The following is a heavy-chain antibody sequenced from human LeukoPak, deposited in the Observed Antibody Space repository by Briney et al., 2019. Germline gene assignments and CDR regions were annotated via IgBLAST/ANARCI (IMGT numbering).Heavy chain of an antibody. CDR1: GFTFSSYA. CDR3: AKDLSPGHY. J-gene: IGHJ4*02. CDR2: ISGSGGST. Sequence: GGSLRLSCATSGFTFSSYAMSWVRQAPGKGLEWVSVISGSGGSTYYADSVKGRFTISRDTSKNTLYLQMNSLRAGDTAVYFCAKDLSPGHYWGQGILVTVSS. D-gene: IGHD2/OR15-2a*01. V-gene: IGHV3-23*01.